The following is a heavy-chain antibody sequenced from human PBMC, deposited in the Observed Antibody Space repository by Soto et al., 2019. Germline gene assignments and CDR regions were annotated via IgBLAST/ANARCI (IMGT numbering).Heavy chain of an antibody. J-gene: IGHJ4*02. V-gene: IGHV1-18*01. CDR1: GYTSTSYG. Sequence: QIQVVQSGDEVKQPGASVTVSCKASGYTSTSYGINWVRKAPGHGLEWVGWVSGYNGDTYYAQKFQDRVTMTKDGGTTTGFLGLRGLGSGGSGVYFCWRGKYGEFDAYWGQGTRVSV. CDR3: WRGKYGEFDAY. CDR2: VSGYNGDT. D-gene: IGHD4-17*01.